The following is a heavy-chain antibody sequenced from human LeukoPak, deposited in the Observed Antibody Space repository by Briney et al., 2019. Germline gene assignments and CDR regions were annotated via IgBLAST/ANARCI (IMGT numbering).Heavy chain of an antibody. CDR1: GFTFSSYG. Sequence: GGSLRLSCAASGFTFSSYGMHWVRQAPGKGLEWVAVISYDGSNKYYADSVKGRFTISRDNSKNTLYLQMNSLRAEDTAVYYCAVSPDAFDIWGQGTMVTVSS. V-gene: IGHV3-30*03. CDR3: AVSPDAFDI. CDR2: ISYDGSNK. J-gene: IGHJ3*02.